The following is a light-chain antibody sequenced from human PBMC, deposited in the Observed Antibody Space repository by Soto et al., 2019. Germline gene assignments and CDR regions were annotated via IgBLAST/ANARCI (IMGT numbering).Light chain of an antibody. V-gene: IGKV3-20*01. J-gene: IGKJ2*01. CDR2: GAS. CDR1: QSLTSNY. Sequence: EIVLTQSPGTLSLSPGERATLSCRASQSLTSNYLAWYQHKPGQAPSLLIYGASSRAAGIPDRFSGSGSGTVFSLTISRLEAEDFAVYYCLHYDSSVYNFRPGTRLDIK. CDR3: LHYDSSVYN.